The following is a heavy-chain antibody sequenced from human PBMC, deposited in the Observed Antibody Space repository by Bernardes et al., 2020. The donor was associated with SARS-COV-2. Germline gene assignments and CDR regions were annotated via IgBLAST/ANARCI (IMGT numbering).Heavy chain of an antibody. CDR1: GYTFTSYY. J-gene: IGHJ6*02. V-gene: IGHV1-46*01. CDR2: INPSGGST. Sequence: ASVKVSCKASGYTFTSYYMHWVRQAPGQGLEWMGIINPSGGSTSYAQKFKGRVTMTRDTSTSTVYMELSSLRSEDTAVYYCVSSRCSGGSCYSGYYYYGIDVWGQGTTVTVSS. D-gene: IGHD2-15*01. CDR3: VSSRCSGGSCYSGYYYYGIDV.